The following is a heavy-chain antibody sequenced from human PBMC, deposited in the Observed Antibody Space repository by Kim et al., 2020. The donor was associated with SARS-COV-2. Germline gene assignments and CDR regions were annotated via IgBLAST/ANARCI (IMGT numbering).Heavy chain of an antibody. V-gene: IGHV3-66*01. J-gene: IGHJ6*03. CDR2: IYSGGST. Sequence: GGSLRLSCAASGFTVSSNYMSWVRQAPGKGLEWVSVIYSGGSTYYADSVKGRFTISRDNSKNTLYLQMNSLRAEDTAVYYCARYGSGWPTDYYYYYMDVWGKGTTVTVSS. CDR3: ARYGSGWPTDYYYYYMDV. CDR1: GFTVSSNY. D-gene: IGHD6-19*01.